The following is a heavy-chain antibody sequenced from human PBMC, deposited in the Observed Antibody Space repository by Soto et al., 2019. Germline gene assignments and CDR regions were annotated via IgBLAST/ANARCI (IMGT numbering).Heavy chain of an antibody. V-gene: IGHV4-61*01. Sequence: SETLSLTCTVSGGSGSLGSYYWSWIRKPPGKGLEWIGYIYYSGSTNYNPSLKSRVTISVDTSKNQFSLRLSSVTAADTAVYYCARVVHDSYDILTGYYPHFDYWGQGTLVTVSS. D-gene: IGHD3-9*01. CDR1: GGSGSLGSYY. J-gene: IGHJ4*02. CDR2: IYYSGST. CDR3: ARVVHDSYDILTGYYPHFDY.